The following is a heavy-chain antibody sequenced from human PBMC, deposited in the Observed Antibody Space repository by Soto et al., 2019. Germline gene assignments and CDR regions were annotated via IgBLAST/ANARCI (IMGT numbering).Heavy chain of an antibody. Sequence: PGGSLILSWAASGFTFSNSVMSWVRQAPGKGLEWVGRIKSKTDGGTADYAAPVKGRFTISRDDSKNTLYLQMNSLKTEDTAVYYCTTRALSYYDFCSYWGQGTLVTVSS. V-gene: IGHV3-15*01. CDR1: GFTFSNSV. D-gene: IGHD3-3*01. CDR2: IKSKTDGGTA. CDR3: TTRALSYYDFCSY. J-gene: IGHJ4*02.